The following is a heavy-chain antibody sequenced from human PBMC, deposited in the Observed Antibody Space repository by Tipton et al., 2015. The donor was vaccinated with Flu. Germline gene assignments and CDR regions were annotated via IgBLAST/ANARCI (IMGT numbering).Heavy chain of an antibody. CDR1: GFTVSSNY. Sequence: AVSGFTVSSNYMSWVRQAPGKGLEWVSVIYSGGSTYYADSVKGRFTISRDNSKNTLYLQMNSLRAEDTAVYYCARADVGLVLDYWGQGTLVTVSS. J-gene: IGHJ4*02. CDR2: IYSGGST. V-gene: IGHV3-53*01. D-gene: IGHD6-19*01. CDR3: ARADVGLVLDY.